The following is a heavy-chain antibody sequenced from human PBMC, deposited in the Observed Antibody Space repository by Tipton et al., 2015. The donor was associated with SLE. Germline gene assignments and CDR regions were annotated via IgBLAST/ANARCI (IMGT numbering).Heavy chain of an antibody. CDR1: GFTFSSYW. V-gene: IGHV3-66*01. CDR3: ARDLGADHNSSGWIGAFDI. CDR2: IYSGGST. Sequence: SLRLSCAASGFTFSSYWMSWVRQAPGKGLEWVSVIYSGGSTYYADSVKGRFTISRDNSKNTLYLQMNSLRAEDTAVYYCARDLGADHNSSGWIGAFDIWGQGTMVTVSS. D-gene: IGHD6-19*01. J-gene: IGHJ3*02.